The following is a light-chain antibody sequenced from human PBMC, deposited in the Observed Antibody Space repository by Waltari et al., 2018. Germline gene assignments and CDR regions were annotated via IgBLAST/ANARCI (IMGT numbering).Light chain of an antibody. V-gene: IGKV1-5*03. Sequence: DIQMTQSPSTLSASVGDRVTISCRASQSVGTWLAWYQQTPGKAPKLLIYMASSLESGVPSRFSGGGSGTEFTLTISSLQPDDFATYSCQQYSSFSTFGQGTKVDI. J-gene: IGKJ2*01. CDR3: QQYSSFST. CDR1: QSVGTW. CDR2: MAS.